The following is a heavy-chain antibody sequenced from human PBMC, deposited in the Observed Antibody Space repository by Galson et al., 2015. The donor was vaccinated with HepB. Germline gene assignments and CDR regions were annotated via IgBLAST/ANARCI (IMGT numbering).Heavy chain of an antibody. CDR2: ISYDGSNK. J-gene: IGHJ4*02. Sequence: SLRLSCAASGFTFSSYAMHWVRQAPGKGLEWVAVISYDGSNKYYADSVKGRFTISRDNSKNTLYLQMNSLRAEDTAVYYCARDSRDAVGGVGGFDYWGQGTLVTVSS. CDR3: ARDSRDAVGGVGGFDY. D-gene: IGHD3-16*01. CDR1: GFTFSSYA. V-gene: IGHV3-30*04.